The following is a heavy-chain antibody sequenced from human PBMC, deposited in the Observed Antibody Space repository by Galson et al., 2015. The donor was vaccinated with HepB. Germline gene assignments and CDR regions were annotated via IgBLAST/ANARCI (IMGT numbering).Heavy chain of an antibody. D-gene: IGHD3-10*01. J-gene: IGHJ5*02. CDR3: AAGSLGS. V-gene: IGHV1-24*01. Sequence: SVKVSCKVSGYTLSELVINWVRQAPGKGLEWMGAIDPEDGEAVYAQKLQGRVTMTEDKSTDTAYMELTTLKSDDTAVYYCAAGSLGSWGQGTLVIVSA. CDR2: IDPEDGEA. CDR1: GYTLSELV.